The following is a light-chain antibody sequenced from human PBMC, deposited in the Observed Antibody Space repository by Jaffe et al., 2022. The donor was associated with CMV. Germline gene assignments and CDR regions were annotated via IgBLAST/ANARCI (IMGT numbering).Light chain of an antibody. Sequence: EIVLTQSPGTLSLSPGERATLSCRASESITSNYLAWYQQKPGQAPRLLISVASSRATGIPDRFSGSGSGTDFTLTISRLEPEDFAVYYCQQYGASPRTFGPGTKVDFK. CDR1: ESITSNY. CDR3: QQYGASPRT. V-gene: IGKV3-20*01. CDR2: VAS. J-gene: IGKJ3*01.